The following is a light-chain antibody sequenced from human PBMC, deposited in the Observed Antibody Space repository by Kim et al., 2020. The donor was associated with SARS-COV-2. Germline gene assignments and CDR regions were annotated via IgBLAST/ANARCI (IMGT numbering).Light chain of an antibody. Sequence: VSPGERATLSCRASQSANSNLAWYQQKPGQAPRLLIYGASTRATDIPARFSGSGSGTDFTLTISCLQSEDFAAYYCQQYDKWPLTFGGGTKVDIK. V-gene: IGKV3-15*01. CDR3: QQYDKWPLT. J-gene: IGKJ4*01. CDR2: GAS. CDR1: QSANSN.